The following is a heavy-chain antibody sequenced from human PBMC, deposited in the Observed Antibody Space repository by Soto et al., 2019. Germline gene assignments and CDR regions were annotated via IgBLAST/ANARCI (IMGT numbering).Heavy chain of an antibody. D-gene: IGHD3-10*01. CDR2: ISYDGSNK. J-gene: IGHJ3*02. CDR1: GFTFSSYG. Sequence: GGSLRLSCAASGFTFSSYGMHWVRQAPGKGLEWVAVISYDGSNKYYADSVKGRFTISRDNSKNTLYLQMNSLRAEDTAVYYCAKALWRFGELLYDAFDIWGQGKMVTVSS. V-gene: IGHV3-30*18. CDR3: AKALWRFGELLYDAFDI.